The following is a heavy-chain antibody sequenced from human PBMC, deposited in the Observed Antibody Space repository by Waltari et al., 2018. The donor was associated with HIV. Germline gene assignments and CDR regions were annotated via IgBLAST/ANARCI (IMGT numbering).Heavy chain of an antibody. J-gene: IGHJ4*02. CDR2: INYDGSDK. Sequence: EVHLVESGGGLVQPGGSLRLSCTGSGFTFSNYWMSWVRQAPGKGPEWVASINYDGSDKYYVDSVKGRFTISRENSKNSLYLQMSSLRVEDTAVYYCAREPFWGQGILVTVSS. CDR3: AREPF. V-gene: IGHV3-7*01. CDR1: GFTFSNYW.